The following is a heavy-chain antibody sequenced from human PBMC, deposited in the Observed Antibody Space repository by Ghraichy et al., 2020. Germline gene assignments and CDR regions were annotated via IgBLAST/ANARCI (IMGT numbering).Heavy chain of an antibody. Sequence: GGSLRLTCAASGFTVSSNYMSWXRQAPGKGLEWVSVIYSGGSTYYADSVKGRFTISRDNSKNTLYLQMNSLRAEDTAVYYCAREVYNWNDGFDYWGQGTLVTVSS. V-gene: IGHV3-53*01. CDR1: GFTVSSNY. CDR3: AREVYNWNDGFDY. D-gene: IGHD1-1*01. CDR2: IYSGGST. J-gene: IGHJ4*02.